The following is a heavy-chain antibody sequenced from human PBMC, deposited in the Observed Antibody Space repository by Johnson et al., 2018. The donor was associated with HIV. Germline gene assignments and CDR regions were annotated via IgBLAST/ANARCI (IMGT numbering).Heavy chain of an antibody. V-gene: IGHV3-66*01. CDR2: IYSGGST. CDR3: ARDAVRIFGVVQDAFDI. Sequence: VQLVESGGGLVQPGGSLRLSCAASGFTVSNNYMTWVRQAPGKGLEWVSVIYSGGSTYYADSVKGRFTISRDNSKNTLYLQMNSLRAEDTAVYYCARDAVRIFGVVQDAFDIWGQGTMVTVSS. CDR1: GFTVSNNY. D-gene: IGHD3-3*01. J-gene: IGHJ3*02.